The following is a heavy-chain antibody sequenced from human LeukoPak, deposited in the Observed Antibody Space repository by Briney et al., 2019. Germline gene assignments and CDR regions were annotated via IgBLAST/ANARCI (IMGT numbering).Heavy chain of an antibody. CDR3: ARAYGDYVWPLGYGMDV. CDR2: IYYSGST. J-gene: IGHJ6*02. D-gene: IGHD4-17*01. V-gene: IGHV4-30-4*01. Sequence: PSQTLSLTCTVSGDSISSGDYYWSWIRQPPGKGLEWIGYIYYSGSTYYNPSLKSRVTISVDTSKNQFSLKLSSVTAADTAVYYCARAYGDYVWPLGYGMDVWGQGTTVTVSS. CDR1: GDSISSGDYY.